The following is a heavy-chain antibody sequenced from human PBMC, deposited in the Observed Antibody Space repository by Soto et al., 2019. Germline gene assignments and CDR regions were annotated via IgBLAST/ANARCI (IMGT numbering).Heavy chain of an antibody. J-gene: IGHJ4*02. CDR1: GFTFSGYW. CDR2: IKQDGSEK. Sequence: EVQLVESGGGLVQPGGSLRLSCAASGFTFSGYWMSWVRQAPGKGLEWVANIKQDGSEKYYVDSVKGRFTISRDNAKNSVYLLMNSLRAEDTAVYFCAKNNRYCSSTNCFVFDYWGQGTLVTVSS. D-gene: IGHD2-2*01. V-gene: IGHV3-7*01. CDR3: AKNNRYCSSTNCFVFDY.